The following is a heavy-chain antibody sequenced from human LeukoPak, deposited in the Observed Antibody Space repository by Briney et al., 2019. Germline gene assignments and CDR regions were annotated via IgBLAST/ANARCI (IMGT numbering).Heavy chain of an antibody. CDR1: GGTFSSYS. J-gene: IGHJ4*02. D-gene: IGHD5-18*01. CDR2: IIPIFGTA. CDR3: ASKHLRGYSYDPAEVYFDY. Sequence: SVKVSCKASGGTFSSYSVSWVRQAPAQGLEWMGRIIPIFGTANYAQKFQGRVTITTDESTSTAYMELSSLRSEDTAVYYCASKHLRGYSYDPAEVYFDYWGQGTLVTVSS. V-gene: IGHV1-69*05.